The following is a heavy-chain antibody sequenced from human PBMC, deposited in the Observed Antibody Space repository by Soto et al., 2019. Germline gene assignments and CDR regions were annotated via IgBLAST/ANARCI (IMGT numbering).Heavy chain of an antibody. CDR2: VKDGGHT. J-gene: IGHJ4*02. V-gene: IGHV4-34*01. D-gene: IGHD5-12*01. Sequence: QVQLQQWGAGLLKPSETLSLNCAVTGGSLSGYYWSWIRQAPGKGLEWIGEVKDGGHTNYSPSLRGRVTISSDTPNTQVSLRLNSVTAADPGVYYCARGQEGVVATHWDQGSLVTVSS. CDR3: ARGQEGVVATH. CDR1: GGSLSGYY.